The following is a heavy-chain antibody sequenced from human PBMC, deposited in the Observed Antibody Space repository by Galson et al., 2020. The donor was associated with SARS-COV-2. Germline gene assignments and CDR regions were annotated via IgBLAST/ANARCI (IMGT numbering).Heavy chain of an antibody. D-gene: IGHD6-19*01. CDR1: GFTFSSYG. V-gene: IGHV3-30*18. CDR3: AKDGQWLVVGFDY. J-gene: IGHJ4*02. Sequence: GESLKISCAASGFTFSSYGMHWVRQAPGKGLEWVAVISYDGSNKYYADSVKGRFTISRDNSKNTLYLQMNSLRAEDTAVYYCAKDGQWLVVGFDYWGQGTLVTVSS. CDR2: ISYDGSNK.